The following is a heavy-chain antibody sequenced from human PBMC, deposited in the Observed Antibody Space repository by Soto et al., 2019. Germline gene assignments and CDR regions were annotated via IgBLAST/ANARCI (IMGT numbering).Heavy chain of an antibody. Sequence: ALSLSCGGYGFDFRCSYMNWIRQAPGTGLEWMSYISDTGRTIHYADSVKGRFVSSRDNSRDSLYLQMNDLRADDTAIYYCAGFKEGKIVGLRWLDPWGQGTRVTVSS. J-gene: IGHJ5*02. CDR1: GFDFRCSY. CDR2: ISDTGRTI. D-gene: IGHD3-16*02. V-gene: IGHV3-11*01. CDR3: AGFKEGKIVGLRWLDP.